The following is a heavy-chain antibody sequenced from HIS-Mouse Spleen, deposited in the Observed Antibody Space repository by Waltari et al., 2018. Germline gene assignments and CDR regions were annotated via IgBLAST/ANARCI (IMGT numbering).Heavy chain of an antibody. V-gene: IGHV4-31*03. CDR1: GGSISSGGYY. CDR2: IYYSGGT. D-gene: IGHD3-10*01. Sequence: QVQLQESGPGLVKPSQTLSLTCTVSGGSISSGGYYWSWIRQHPGKGLEWIGYIYYSGGTYNNPSLKSRVTISVETSKNQFSLKLSSVTAADTAVYYCARDKITMVRGVTHPQHNWFDPWGQGTLVTVSS. CDR3: ARDKITMVRGVTHPQHNWFDP. J-gene: IGHJ5*02.